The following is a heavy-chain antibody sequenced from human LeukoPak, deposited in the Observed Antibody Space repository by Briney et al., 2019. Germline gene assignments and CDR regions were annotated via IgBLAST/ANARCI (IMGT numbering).Heavy chain of an antibody. Sequence: ASVKVPCKASGYTFTSYGISWVRQAPGQGLEWMGWISAYNGNTNYAQKLQGRVTMTTDTSTSTAYMELRSLRSDDTAVYYCARVAPNYGDYGWDDYWGQGTLVTVSS. CDR3: ARVAPNYGDYGWDDY. V-gene: IGHV1-18*01. D-gene: IGHD4-17*01. CDR1: GYTFTSYG. CDR2: ISAYNGNT. J-gene: IGHJ4*02.